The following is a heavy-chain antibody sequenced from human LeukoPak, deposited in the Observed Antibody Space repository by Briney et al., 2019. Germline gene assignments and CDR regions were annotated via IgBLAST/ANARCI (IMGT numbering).Heavy chain of an antibody. CDR3: ARGPNSNWSGLDF. CDR2: ISPTGSTT. D-gene: IGHD6-6*01. Sequence: GGSLRLSCAASGLTFSSHWMHWVRQAPGKGLVWVSRISPTGSTTSYADSVKGRFTVSRDNAKNTLYLQVNNLRAEDTAVYYCARGPNSNWSGLDFWGQGTLLTVSS. CDR1: GLTFSSHW. V-gene: IGHV3-74*01. J-gene: IGHJ4*02.